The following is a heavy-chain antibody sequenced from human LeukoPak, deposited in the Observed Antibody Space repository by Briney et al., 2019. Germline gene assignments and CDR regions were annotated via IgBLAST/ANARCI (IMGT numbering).Heavy chain of an antibody. CDR1: GFTFSSYE. CDR3: AELGITMIGGV. V-gene: IGHV3-48*03. D-gene: IGHD3-10*02. CDR2: ISSSGSTI. Sequence: GGSLRVSCAASGFTFSSYEMNWVRQAPGKGLDWVSYISSSGSTIYYADSVKGRFTISRDNAKNSLYLQMNSLRAEDTAVYYCAELGITMIGGVWGKGTTVTISS. J-gene: IGHJ6*04.